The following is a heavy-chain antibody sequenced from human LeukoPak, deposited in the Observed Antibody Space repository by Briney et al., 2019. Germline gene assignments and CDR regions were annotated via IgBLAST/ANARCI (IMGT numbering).Heavy chain of an antibody. CDR2: ISGSGGST. Sequence: PGGSLRLSCAASGFTFSSYAMSWVRQAPGKGLEWVSAISGSGGSTYCADSVKGRFTISRDNSKNTLYLQMNSLRAEDTAVYYCAKTYYGSGSYYNPFDYWGQGTLVTVSS. D-gene: IGHD3-10*01. CDR1: GFTFSSYA. J-gene: IGHJ4*02. V-gene: IGHV3-23*01. CDR3: AKTYYGSGSYYNPFDY.